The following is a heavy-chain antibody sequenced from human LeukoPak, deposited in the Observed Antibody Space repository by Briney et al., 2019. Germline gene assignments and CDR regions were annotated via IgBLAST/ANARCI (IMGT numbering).Heavy chain of an antibody. CDR1: GFTFGTYA. J-gene: IGHJ4*02. V-gene: IGHV3-23*01. D-gene: IGHD1-26*01. CDR2: ISGSGGST. Sequence: GGSLRLSCAASGFTFGTYAMSWVRRAPGKGLEWVSRISGSGGSTFYADSVKGRFTISRDNSKNTLYLQMNSLRGEYTAMYYCAKTVGVNFFDYGGEGTLVTVSS. CDR3: AKTVGVNFFDY.